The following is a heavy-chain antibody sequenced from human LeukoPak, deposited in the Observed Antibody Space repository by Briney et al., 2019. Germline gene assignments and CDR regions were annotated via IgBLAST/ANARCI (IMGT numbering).Heavy chain of an antibody. V-gene: IGHV3-64*01. Sequence: GGSLRLSCAASGFTLSSYAMHWVRQAPGKGLECVSAISSDGGSTYYANSAQGRFTISGDNSKNTLYLEMGSLRAEDMAVYYCARDYGDSPPFDYWGQGTLVTVSS. CDR2: ISSDGGST. D-gene: IGHD4-17*01. J-gene: IGHJ4*02. CDR1: GFTLSSYA. CDR3: ARDYGDSPPFDY.